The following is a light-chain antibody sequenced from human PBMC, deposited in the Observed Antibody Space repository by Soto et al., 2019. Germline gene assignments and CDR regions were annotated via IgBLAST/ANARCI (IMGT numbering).Light chain of an antibody. CDR1: QNINTW. V-gene: IGKV1-5*01. CDR3: QQYSSYWT. Sequence: DIQMTQSPSSLSASVGDRVTITCRASQNINTWLAWYQQKPGKGPELLIYGASSLQSGVPSRFSGIGSGTEFTLTISSLQPDDFATYYCQQYSSYWTFGQGTKVDIK. J-gene: IGKJ1*01. CDR2: GAS.